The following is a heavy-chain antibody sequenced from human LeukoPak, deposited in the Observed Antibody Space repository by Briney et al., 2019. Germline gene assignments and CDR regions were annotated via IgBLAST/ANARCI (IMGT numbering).Heavy chain of an antibody. Sequence: SVKVSWKASGGTFSSYAISWVRQAPAQGLEWMGGIIPIFGTANYAQKFQGRVTITADKSTSTAYMELSSLRSEDTAVYYCARGIYGSGSYPPDYWGQGTLVTVSS. CDR3: ARGIYGSGSYPPDY. CDR2: IIPIFGTA. D-gene: IGHD3-10*01. J-gene: IGHJ4*02. CDR1: GGTFSSYA. V-gene: IGHV1-69*06.